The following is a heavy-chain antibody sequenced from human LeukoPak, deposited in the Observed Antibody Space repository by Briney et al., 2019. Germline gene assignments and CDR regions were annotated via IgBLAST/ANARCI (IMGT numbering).Heavy chain of an antibody. CDR2: INPSGGST. V-gene: IGHV1-46*01. J-gene: IGHJ4*02. CDR3: ARDYYDSSGYYVYFDY. Sequence: GASVKVSCKAARYTFTSYCMHQVRQAPGQGLEWMGIINPSGGSTSYAQKFQGRVTMTRDTSTSTVYMELSSLRSEDTAVYYCARDYYDSSGYYVYFDYWGQGTLVTVSS. CDR1: RYTFTSYC. D-gene: IGHD3-22*01.